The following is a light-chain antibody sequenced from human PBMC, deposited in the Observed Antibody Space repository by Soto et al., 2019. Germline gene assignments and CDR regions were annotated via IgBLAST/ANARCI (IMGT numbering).Light chain of an antibody. J-gene: IGKJ1*01. CDR1: QSVSNNY. V-gene: IGKV3-20*01. Sequence: EIVLTPSPGTLSLSPGERASPSFRASQSVSNNYLAWYQQKPGQAPRLLIYGASNRATGIPDRFSGSGSGTDFTLTISRLEPEDFAVYYCQQYGSSGTFGQGTKVDIK. CDR2: GAS. CDR3: QQYGSSGT.